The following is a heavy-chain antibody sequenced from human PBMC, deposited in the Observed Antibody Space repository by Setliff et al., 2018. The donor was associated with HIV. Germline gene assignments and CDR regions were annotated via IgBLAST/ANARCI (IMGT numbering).Heavy chain of an antibody. CDR1: GGSFSGYY. CDR2: AHYSGGN. V-gene: IGHV4-34*10. CDR3: ARRPYYFDY. J-gene: IGHJ4*02. Sequence: PSETLSLTCAVYGGSFSGYYWSWIRQPPGKGLEWLGHAHYSGGNKNNPSLRSRISMAVDTSKNQVSLKLSSVTAADTAVYYCARRPYYFDYWGQGTLVTVSS.